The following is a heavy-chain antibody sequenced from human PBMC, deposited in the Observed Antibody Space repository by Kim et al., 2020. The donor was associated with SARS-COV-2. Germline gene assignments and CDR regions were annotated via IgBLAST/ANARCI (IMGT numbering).Heavy chain of an antibody. J-gene: IGHJ4*02. CDR1: GGSISNYY. V-gene: IGHV4-59*13. Sequence: SETLSLTCTVSGGSISNYYWSWIREPPGKGLEWIGHIYYSGSTNYNPSLKSRVTMSVDTNKNQFSLKLYSVTAADTAVYYCARVAAAGAPSYDYWGQGTQGTVSS. D-gene: IGHD6-13*01. CDR2: IYYSGST. CDR3: ARVAAAGAPSYDY.